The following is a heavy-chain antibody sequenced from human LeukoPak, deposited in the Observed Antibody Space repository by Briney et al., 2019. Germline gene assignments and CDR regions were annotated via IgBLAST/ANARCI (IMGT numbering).Heavy chain of an antibody. CDR3: ASSGSGETVYYFDY. J-gene: IGHJ4*02. Sequence: ASVKVSYKASGGTFSSYAISWVRQAPGQGLEWMGGIIPIFGTANYAQKFQGRVTITADESTSTAYMELSSLRSEDTAVYYCASSGSGETVYYFDYWGQGTLVTVSS. D-gene: IGHD3-3*01. CDR2: IIPIFGTA. V-gene: IGHV1-69*13. CDR1: GGTFSSYA.